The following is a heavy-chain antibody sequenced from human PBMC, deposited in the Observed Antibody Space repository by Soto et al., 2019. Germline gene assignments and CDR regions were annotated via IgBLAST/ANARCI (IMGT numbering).Heavy chain of an antibody. CDR3: ARGQRFSDWFDP. CDR1: GGASNSYY. J-gene: IGHJ5*02. Sequence: LETLSLTCTVSGGASNSYYWSWIRQPAGKGLXWXGXXXSXGXTXYXXXXQSRVTMSLDTSKNQFSLRLTSVTAADTAVYYCARGQRFSDWFDPWGQGTLVTVSS. CDR2: XXSXGXT. D-gene: IGHD3-3*01. V-gene: IGHV4-4*07.